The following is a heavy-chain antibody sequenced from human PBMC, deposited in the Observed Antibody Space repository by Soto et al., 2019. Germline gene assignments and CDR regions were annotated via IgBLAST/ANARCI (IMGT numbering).Heavy chain of an antibody. CDR3: AKSTVRRGYYFDY. J-gene: IGHJ4*02. V-gene: IGHV3-23*01. CDR1: GFTFSSYA. CDR2: ISGSGGST. Sequence: GGSLRLSCAASGFTFSSYAMSWVRQAPGKGLEWVSAISGSGGSTYYADSGKGRFTISRDNSKNTLYLQMNSLRAEDTAVYYCAKSTVRRGYYFDYWGQGTLVTVSS. D-gene: IGHD4-17*01.